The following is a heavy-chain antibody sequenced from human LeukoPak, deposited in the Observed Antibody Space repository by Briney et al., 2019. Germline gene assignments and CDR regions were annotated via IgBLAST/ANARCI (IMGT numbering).Heavy chain of an antibody. Sequence: PSETLSLTCTVSGGSISSYYWSWIRQPPGKGLEWIGYIYYSGSTNYNPSLKSRVTISVGTSKNQFSLKLSSVTAADTAVYYCARVSSSSSSPFDYWGQGTLVTVSS. CDR3: ARVSSSSSSPFDY. CDR2: IYYSGST. J-gene: IGHJ4*02. V-gene: IGHV4-59*01. CDR1: GGSISSYY. D-gene: IGHD6-6*01.